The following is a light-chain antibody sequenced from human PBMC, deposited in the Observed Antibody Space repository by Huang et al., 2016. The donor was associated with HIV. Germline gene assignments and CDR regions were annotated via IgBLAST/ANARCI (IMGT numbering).Light chain of an antibody. CDR2: VAS. Sequence: DIQMTQSPSSLSASVGDRVTITCRASQTIDKHLNWYQQKPGKAPKLLISVASSLQSGVPSRFRVGGSGTFFTLTINGLQPEDSASYYCQQGYVTPWTFGQGTKVEIK. V-gene: IGKV1-39*01. CDR1: QTIDKH. J-gene: IGKJ1*01. CDR3: QQGYVTPWT.